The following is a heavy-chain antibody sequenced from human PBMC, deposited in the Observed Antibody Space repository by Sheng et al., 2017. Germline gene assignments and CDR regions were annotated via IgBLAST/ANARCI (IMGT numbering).Heavy chain of an antibody. CDR3: AREEVVPAARVAGYMDV. J-gene: IGHJ6*03. D-gene: IGHD2-2*01. V-gene: IGHV1-69*05. CDR2: IIPIFGTA. Sequence: QVQLVQSGAEVKKPGSSVKVSCKASGGTFSSYAISWVRQAPGQGLEWMGGIIPIFGTANYAQKFQGRVTITTDESTSTAYMELSSLRSEDTAVYYCAREEVVPAARVAGYMDVWGQRDHGSPSP. CDR1: GGTFSSYA.